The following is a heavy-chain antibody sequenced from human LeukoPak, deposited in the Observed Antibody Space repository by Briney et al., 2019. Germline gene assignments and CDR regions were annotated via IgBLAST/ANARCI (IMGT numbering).Heavy chain of an antibody. D-gene: IGHD5-18*01. V-gene: IGHV4-34*01. J-gene: IGHJ6*04. CDR1: GGSFSDYY. CDR2: LSLSGST. Sequence: SETLSLTCAVYGGSFSDYYGSWIRQPPGKGLECIGELSLSGSTNYNPSLKSRVTISADTSKNQLSLKVNSVIAADTAVYYCTRGPPSRGFTYGPPRDGIDVWAKGTTVIVSS. CDR3: TRGPPSRGFTYGPPRDGIDV.